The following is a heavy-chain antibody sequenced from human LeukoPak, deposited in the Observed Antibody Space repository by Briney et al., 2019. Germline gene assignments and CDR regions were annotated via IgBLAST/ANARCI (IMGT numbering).Heavy chain of an antibody. J-gene: IGHJ4*02. D-gene: IGHD6-6*01. CDR1: GGSINSFY. CDR2: IYSSGST. Sequence: SEALSLICTVSGGSINSFYWTWIRQPAGKGLEWIGRIYSSGSTNFNPSLKSRVTMSVDTSKNQFSLRLSSVTAADTAAYFCARENWRSKSIDFDSWGQGTLVTVSS. CDR3: ARENWRSKSIDFDS. V-gene: IGHV4-4*07.